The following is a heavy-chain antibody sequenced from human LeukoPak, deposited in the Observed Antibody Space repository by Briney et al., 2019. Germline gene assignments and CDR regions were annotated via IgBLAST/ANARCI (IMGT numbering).Heavy chain of an antibody. D-gene: IGHD3-10*01. CDR3: ARTYYYGSGSYYNINWFDP. V-gene: IGHV1-8*01. CDR2: MNPNSGNT. CDR1: GYTFTSYD. J-gene: IGHJ5*02. Sequence: GASVKVSCKASGYTFTSYDINWVRQATGQGLEWMGWMNPNSGNTGYAQKFQGRVTMTRNTSISTAYMELSSLRSEDTAVYYCARTYYYGSGSYYNINWFDPWGQGTLVTVSS.